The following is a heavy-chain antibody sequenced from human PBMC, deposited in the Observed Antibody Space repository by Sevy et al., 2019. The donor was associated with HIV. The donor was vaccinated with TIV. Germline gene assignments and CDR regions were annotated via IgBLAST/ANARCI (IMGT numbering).Heavy chain of an antibody. CDR2: ISYDGTYK. V-gene: IGHV3-30-3*01. J-gene: IGHJ4*02. Sequence: GGSLRLSCAVSGFSFSHYGFHWVRQAPGKGLEWVALISYDGTYKYYADSVKGRFTIARENSKNTLYLQMNSQRGNDTAVYYCARVAVSYCTNDCYHRFDYWGQGALVTVSS. D-gene: IGHD2-8*01. CDR1: GFSFSHYG. CDR3: ARVAVSYCTNDCYHRFDY.